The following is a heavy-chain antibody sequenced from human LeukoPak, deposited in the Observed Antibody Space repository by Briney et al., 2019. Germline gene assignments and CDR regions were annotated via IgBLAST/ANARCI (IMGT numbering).Heavy chain of an antibody. Sequence: GGSLRLSCAASGFTFSSYWMSWVRQAPGKGREGLANIKQDGSEKYYVDSVKGRFTISRDNAKNSLYLQMNSLRAEDTAVYYCAREAGTGYFDYWGQGTLVTVSS. V-gene: IGHV3-7*03. D-gene: IGHD6-19*01. CDR3: AREAGTGYFDY. CDR2: IKQDGSEK. CDR1: GFTFSSYW. J-gene: IGHJ4*02.